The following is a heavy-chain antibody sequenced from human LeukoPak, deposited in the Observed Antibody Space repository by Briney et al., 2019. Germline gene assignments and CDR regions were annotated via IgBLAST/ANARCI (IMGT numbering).Heavy chain of an antibody. CDR1: GFTFSSYA. J-gene: IGHJ3*02. V-gene: IGHV3-74*01. Sequence: GGSLRLSCAASGFTFSSYAMSWVRQAPGKGLVWVSRINSDGSSTSYADSVKGRFTISRDNAKNTLYLQMNSLRAEDTAVYYCAEVRSRGFDAFDIWGQGTMVTVSS. CDR2: INSDGSST. D-gene: IGHD5-12*01. CDR3: AEVRSRGFDAFDI.